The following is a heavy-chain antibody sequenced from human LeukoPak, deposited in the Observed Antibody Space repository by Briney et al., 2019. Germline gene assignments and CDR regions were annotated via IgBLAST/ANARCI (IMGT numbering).Heavy chain of an antibody. CDR2: INTNTGNP. J-gene: IGHJ4*02. D-gene: IGHD1-1*01. Sequence: ASVKVSCKASGYTFTSLDVNWVRQAPGQGLEWMGWINTNTGNPTYAQGFTGRFVFSLDTSVSTAYLQISSLKAEDTAVYYCAIETSFRDYWGQGTLVTVSS. CDR3: AIETSFRDY. CDR1: GYTFTSLD. V-gene: IGHV7-4-1*02.